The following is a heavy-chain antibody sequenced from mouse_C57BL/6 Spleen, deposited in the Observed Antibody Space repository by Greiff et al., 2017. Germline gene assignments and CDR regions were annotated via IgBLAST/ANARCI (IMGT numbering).Heavy chain of an antibody. CDR3: ARTDYGYPFAY. CDR2: IDPSDSYT. V-gene: IGHV1-69*01. Sequence: QVQLKQPGAELVMPGASVKLSCKASGYTFTSYGMHWVKQRPGQGLEWIGEIDPSDSYTNYHQKLKGKSTLTVDKSSSTAYMQLSSLTSEDSAVYYCARTDYGYPFAYWGQGTLVTVSA. CDR1: GYTFTSYG. D-gene: IGHD2-2*01. J-gene: IGHJ3*01.